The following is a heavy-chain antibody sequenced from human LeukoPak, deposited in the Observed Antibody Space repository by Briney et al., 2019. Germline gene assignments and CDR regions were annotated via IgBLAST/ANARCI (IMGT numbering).Heavy chain of an antibody. J-gene: IGHJ3*02. CDR3: ARVREGVGAVNDAFDI. CDR1: GGSLSSGSYY. V-gene: IGHV4-61*02. D-gene: IGHD1-26*01. Sequence: SQTLSLTCTVSGGSLSSGSYYWSRIRQPAGKGLEWIGRIYTSGSTNYNPSLKSGVTMSVDTSKNQFSLKLSSVSAADTAVYYCARVREGVGAVNDAFDIWGQGTMVTVAS. CDR2: IYTSGST.